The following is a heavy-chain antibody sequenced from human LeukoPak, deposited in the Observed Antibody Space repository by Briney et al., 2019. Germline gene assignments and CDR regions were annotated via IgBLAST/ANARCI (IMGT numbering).Heavy chain of an antibody. V-gene: IGHV1-8*03. CDR3: ARDSKGVAVTTGNWFDP. CDR2: MNPNSGNT. J-gene: IGHJ5*02. CDR1: GYTFTSYD. D-gene: IGHD4-17*01. Sequence: ASVKVSCKASGYTFTSYDINWVRQATGQGLEWMGWMNPNSGNTGYAQKFQGRVTITRNTSISTAYMELSSLRSEDTAVYYCARDSKGVAVTTGNWFDPWGQGTLVTVSS.